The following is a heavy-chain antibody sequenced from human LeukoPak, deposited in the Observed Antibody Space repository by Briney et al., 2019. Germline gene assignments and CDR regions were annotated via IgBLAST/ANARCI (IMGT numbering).Heavy chain of an antibody. CDR3: ARVRGYDTSDFDY. J-gene: IGHJ4*02. D-gene: IGHD3-22*01. Sequence: GGSLRLSCAASGFTFSSYAMNWVRQAPGKGLVWVSRINTGGSSTTYADFVKGRFTISRDNAKNTLYLQMNSLRVEDTAVYYCARVRGYDTSDFDYWGQGTLVTVSS. V-gene: IGHV3-74*01. CDR2: INTGGSST. CDR1: GFTFSSYA.